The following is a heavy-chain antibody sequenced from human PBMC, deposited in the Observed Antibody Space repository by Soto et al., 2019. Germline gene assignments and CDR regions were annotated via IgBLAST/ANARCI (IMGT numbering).Heavy chain of an antibody. D-gene: IGHD2-15*01. CDR2: LIPIFGTA. V-gene: IGHV1-69*01. CDR3: ARVDCSGGSCPRAYYYYYGMDV. CDR1: GGTFSSYA. Sequence: QVQLVQSGAEVKKPGSSVKVSCKASGGTFSSYAISWVRQAPGQGLEWMGGLIPIFGTANYAQKFQGRVTITADESTSTAYMELSSLRSEDTAVYYCARVDCSGGSCPRAYYYYYGMDVWGQGTTVTVSS. J-gene: IGHJ6*02.